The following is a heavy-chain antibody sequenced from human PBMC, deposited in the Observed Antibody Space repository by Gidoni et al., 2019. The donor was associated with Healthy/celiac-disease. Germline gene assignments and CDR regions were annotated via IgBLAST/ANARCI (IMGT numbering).Heavy chain of an antibody. J-gene: IGHJ4*02. Sequence: QVQLQQWGAGLLKPSETLSLTCAVYGGSFSGYYWSWIRQPPGKGLEWIGEINHSGSTNYNPSLKSRVTISVDTSKNQFSLKLSSLTAADTAVYYCARPRRGGFDYWGQGTLVTVSS. CDR2: INHSGST. CDR1: GGSFSGYY. V-gene: IGHV4-34*01. CDR3: ARPRRGGFDY. D-gene: IGHD6-25*01.